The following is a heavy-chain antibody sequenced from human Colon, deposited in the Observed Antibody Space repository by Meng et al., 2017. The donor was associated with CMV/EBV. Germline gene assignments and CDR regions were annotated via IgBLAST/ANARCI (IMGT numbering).Heavy chain of an antibody. D-gene: IGHD2-2*01. J-gene: IGHJ2*01. V-gene: IGHV4-34*01. Sequence: SLSGYYWSWNRHPQGKGLEWIGEINHSGRTNYNPSLKSRVTISADTSKNQFSLKLNSVTAADTAVYYCARERIVVVPAAIPDWYFDLWGHGTLVTVSS. CDR2: INHSGRT. CDR3: ARERIVVVPAAIPDWYFDL. CDR1: SLSGYY.